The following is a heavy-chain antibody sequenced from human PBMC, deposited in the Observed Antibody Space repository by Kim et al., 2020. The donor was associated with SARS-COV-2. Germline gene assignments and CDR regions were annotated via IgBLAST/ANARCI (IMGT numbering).Heavy chain of an antibody. CDR3: ASHIKRSGSYLPSKLYYFDY. CDR1: GGSFSGYY. CDR2: INHSGST. D-gene: IGHD1-26*01. V-gene: IGHV4-34*01. Sequence: SETLSLTCAVYGGSFSGYYWSWIRQPPGKGLEWIGEINHSGSTNYNPSLKSRVTISVDTSKNQFSLKLSSVTAADTAVYYCASHIKRSGSYLPSKLYYFDYWGQGTLVTVSS. J-gene: IGHJ4*02.